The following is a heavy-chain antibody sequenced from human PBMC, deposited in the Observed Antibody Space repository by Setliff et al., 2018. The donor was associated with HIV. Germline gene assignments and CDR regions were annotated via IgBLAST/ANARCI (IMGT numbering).Heavy chain of an antibody. CDR3: AVDGDYAGGVGY. V-gene: IGHV1-46*01. D-gene: IGHD4-17*01. Sequence: ASVKVSCKASGYTFTSYYMHWVRQAPGQGLEWMGIINPSGGSTSYAQKFQGRVTITTDESTSTAYMELRSLRSDDTAVYYCAVDGDYAGGVGYWGQGTLVTVSS. CDR2: INPSGGST. J-gene: IGHJ4*02. CDR1: GYTFTSYY.